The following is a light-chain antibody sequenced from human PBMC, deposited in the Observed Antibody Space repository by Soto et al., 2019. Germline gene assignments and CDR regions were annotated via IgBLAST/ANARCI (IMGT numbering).Light chain of an antibody. V-gene: IGKV3-20*01. CDR1: QSISSAH. J-gene: IGKJ4*01. CDR3: QHYYGSPLT. Sequence: EVVLTQSPGTLSLSPGERGTLSCRASQSISSAHLVWYQQKPGQAPRLLIYGASSRATGIPDGCSGSGSGTDFTLTISRLEPEDFAVYYCQHYYGSPLTFGGGTKVELK. CDR2: GAS.